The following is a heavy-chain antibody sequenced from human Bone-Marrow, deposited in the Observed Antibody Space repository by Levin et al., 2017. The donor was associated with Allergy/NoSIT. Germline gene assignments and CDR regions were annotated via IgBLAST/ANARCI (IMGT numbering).Heavy chain of an antibody. D-gene: IGHD3-22*01. CDR3: VRDADTSGHFSWFDS. Sequence: GGSLRLSCVASGFPFSHYGVNWVRQAPGKGLEWVALLWNDGSRTFYPDSVKGRFTISRDNSKNTLYLQMNNLRVEDTAMYYCVRDADTSGHFSWFDSWGQGTLVTVSS. CDR1: GFPFSHYG. J-gene: IGHJ5*01. V-gene: IGHV3-33*01. CDR2: LWNDGSRT.